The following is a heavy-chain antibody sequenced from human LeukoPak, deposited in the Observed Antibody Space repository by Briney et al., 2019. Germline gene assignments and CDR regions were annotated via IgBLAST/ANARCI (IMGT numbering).Heavy chain of an antibody. CDR2: ISRSSSDI. D-gene: IGHD6-25*01. V-gene: IGHV3-21*01. Sequence: GGSLRLSCAASGFTFSSYSMNWVRQAPGKGLEWVSAISRSSSDIYYVDSVKGRFTVSRDNAKNSLYLQMNSLRAEDTAVYYCARDLYSATNGMDVWGQGTTVTVSS. J-gene: IGHJ6*02. CDR1: GFTFSSYS. CDR3: ARDLYSATNGMDV.